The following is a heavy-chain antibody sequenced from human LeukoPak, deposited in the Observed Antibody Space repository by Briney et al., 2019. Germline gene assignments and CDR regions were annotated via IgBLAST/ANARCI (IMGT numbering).Heavy chain of an antibody. Sequence: PSETLSLTCAVYGGSFSGYYWSWIRQPPGKGLEWIGEINHSGSTNYNPSLKSRVTISVDTSKNQFSLKLSSVTAADTAVYYCARGPRWVGYCSSTSCYRDYYYYGMDVWGQGTTVTVSS. J-gene: IGHJ6*02. D-gene: IGHD2-2*02. CDR3: ARGPRWVGYCSSTSCYRDYYYYGMDV. CDR1: GGSFSGYY. V-gene: IGHV4-34*01. CDR2: INHSGST.